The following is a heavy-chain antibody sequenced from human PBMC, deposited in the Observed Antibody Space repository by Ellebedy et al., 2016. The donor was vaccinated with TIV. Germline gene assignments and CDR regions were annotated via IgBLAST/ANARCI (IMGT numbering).Heavy chain of an antibody. D-gene: IGHD4-17*01. CDR3: ARHDYGGQGGLDF. CDR1: GYIFSNYW. CDR2: IYPGDSDT. J-gene: IGHJ4*02. Sequence: PGGSLRLSCKTSGYIFSNYWIGWVRQMPGRGLEWMGTIYPGDSDTRYSPSSEGQVTISADKSSSTAYLQWSSLKAPDTAMYYCARHDYGGQGGLDFWGQGTLVTVSS. V-gene: IGHV5-51*01.